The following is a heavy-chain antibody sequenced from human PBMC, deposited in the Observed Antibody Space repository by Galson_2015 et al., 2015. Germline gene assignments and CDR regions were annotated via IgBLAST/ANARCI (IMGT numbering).Heavy chain of an antibody. J-gene: IGHJ4*02. Sequence: IHSSGSTNYNPSLKSRVTISIDASKNQFSLKLNPVTAADTAVYFCARHFGSGTYPLDYWGQGTLVTVSS. CDR3: ARHFGSGTYPLDY. D-gene: IGHD3-10*01. V-gene: IGHV4-61*07. CDR2: IHSSGST.